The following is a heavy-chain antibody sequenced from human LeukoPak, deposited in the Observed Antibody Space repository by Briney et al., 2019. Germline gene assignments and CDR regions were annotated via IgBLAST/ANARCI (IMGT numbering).Heavy chain of an antibody. D-gene: IGHD4-17*01. CDR1: GFTFSSYS. V-gene: IGHV3-21*01. CDR2: ISSSSSYI. Sequence: GGSLRLSCAASGFTFSSYSMNWVRQAPGKGLEWVSSISSSSSYIYYADSVKGRFTISRDNAKNSLYLQTNSLRAEDTAVYYCAINDYGDYGVRFDPWGQGTLVTVSS. J-gene: IGHJ5*02. CDR3: AINDYGDYGVRFDP.